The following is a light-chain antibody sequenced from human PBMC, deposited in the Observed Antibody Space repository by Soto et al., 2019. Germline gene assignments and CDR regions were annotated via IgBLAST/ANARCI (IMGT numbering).Light chain of an antibody. CDR1: QGISSW. CDR3: EQANSFPFT. J-gene: IGKJ3*01. CDR2: AAS. V-gene: IGKV1-12*01. Sequence: DIQMTQSPSSVSASVGDRVTITCRASQGISSWLALYQQKPGKAPKLLIYAASSLQSGVPSRFSGSGSGTDFNLSISSPQPKAVLKYDGEQANSFPFTVGSGTKV.